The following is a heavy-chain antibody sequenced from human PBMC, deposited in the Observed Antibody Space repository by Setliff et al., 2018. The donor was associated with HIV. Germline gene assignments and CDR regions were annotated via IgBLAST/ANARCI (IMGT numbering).Heavy chain of an antibody. Sequence: GSLRLSCAASGFTFSSYSMSWVRQAPGKGLEWVSYISSSGTTIYYADSVKGRFTISRDNAKNSLYLQMNSLRAEDTAVYYCARPNYYDSSGSFDYWGQGTLVTVSS. J-gene: IGHJ4*02. CDR2: ISSSGTTI. CDR3: ARPNYYDSSGSFDY. V-gene: IGHV3-48*04. CDR1: GFTFSSYS. D-gene: IGHD3-22*01.